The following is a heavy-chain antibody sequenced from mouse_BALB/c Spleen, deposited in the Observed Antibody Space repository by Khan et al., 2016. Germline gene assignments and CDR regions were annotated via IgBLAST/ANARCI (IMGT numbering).Heavy chain of an antibody. CDR3: ARGIYHSGFAY. V-gene: IGHV14-3*02. Sequence: VQLQQSGAELVKPGASVKLSCTASGFTIKDTYIHWVKQRPEQGLEWIGRIDPANDNTKYDPRFQGKATITADTSSNTAYLQLSSLTSEDTAVYFCARGIYHSGFAYWGQGTLVSVSA. J-gene: IGHJ3*01. D-gene: IGHD1-1*01. CDR2: IDPANDNT. CDR1: GFTIKDTY.